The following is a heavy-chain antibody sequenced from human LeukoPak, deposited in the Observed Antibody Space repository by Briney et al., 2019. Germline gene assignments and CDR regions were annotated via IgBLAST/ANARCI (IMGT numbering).Heavy chain of an antibody. CDR1: GFTFDDYG. J-gene: IGHJ4*02. CDR3: ARGYCSSGSCYSPAFDY. Sequence: GGSLRLSCAASGFTFDDYGMSWVRQVPGKGLEWVSGINWNGGRIGYADSVKGRFTISRDNAKNSLYLQMDGLRAEDTALYYCARGYCSSGSCYSPAFDYWGQGTLVTVSS. V-gene: IGHV3-20*04. CDR2: INWNGGRI. D-gene: IGHD2-15*01.